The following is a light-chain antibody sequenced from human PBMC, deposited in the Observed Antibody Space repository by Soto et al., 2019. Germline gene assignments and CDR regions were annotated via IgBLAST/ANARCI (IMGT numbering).Light chain of an antibody. V-gene: IGLV2-14*01. Sequence: QSALTQSASVSGSPGQSITISCTGTSSDVGAYNYVSWYQQHPGKAPKLIIYDVSNRPSGVSNRFSGSKSGNTASLTISALQAEDEADYYCSSFTSSSTRVFGTETKLSVL. J-gene: IGLJ1*01. CDR3: SSFTSSSTRV. CDR2: DVS. CDR1: SSDVGAYNY.